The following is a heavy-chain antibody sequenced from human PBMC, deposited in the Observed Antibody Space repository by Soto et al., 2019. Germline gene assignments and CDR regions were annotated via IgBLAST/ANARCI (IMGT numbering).Heavy chain of an antibody. V-gene: IGHV3-23*01. Sequence: VQVLESGGGLVQPGGSLRLSCSVSGFAFDGFTMSWVRQAPGKGLEWVSSISGSATRTYYGDSVKGRFTISRDNSKSTLYLQMSSLSVEDTADYFCARGGVGVTGSFDFWGQGTLVAVSS. CDR3: ARGGVGVTGSFDF. CDR2: ISGSATRT. D-gene: IGHD1-26*01. J-gene: IGHJ4*02. CDR1: GFAFDGFT.